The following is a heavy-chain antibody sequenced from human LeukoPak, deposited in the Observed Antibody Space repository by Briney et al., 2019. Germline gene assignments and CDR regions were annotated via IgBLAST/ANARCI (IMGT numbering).Heavy chain of an antibody. D-gene: IGHD3-22*01. V-gene: IGHV4-59*01. CDR3: ARGYDSSGYYENSLFDY. Sequence: SETLSLTCTVSGGSISSYYWSWIRQPPGKGLVWIGYIHYSGSTNYNPSLKSRVTVSVDTSNNQFSLKLSSVTAADTAVYYCARGYDSSGYYENSLFDYWGQGTLVTVSS. CDR2: IHYSGST. J-gene: IGHJ4*02. CDR1: GGSISSYY.